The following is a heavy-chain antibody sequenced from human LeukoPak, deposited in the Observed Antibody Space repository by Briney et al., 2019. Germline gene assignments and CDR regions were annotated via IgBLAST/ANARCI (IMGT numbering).Heavy chain of an antibody. CDR3: ARGWLAETTVVTPYNY. D-gene: IGHD4-23*01. Sequence: SVKVSCKASGGTFRSNAISWVRQAPGQGLEWMGGITPIFGTANYAQKIQGRVTITAVESMSTAYMELSSLRSEDTAVYYCARGWLAETTVVTPYNYWGQGTLVTVSS. J-gene: IGHJ4*02. V-gene: IGHV1-69*13. CDR2: ITPIFGTA. CDR1: GGTFRSNA.